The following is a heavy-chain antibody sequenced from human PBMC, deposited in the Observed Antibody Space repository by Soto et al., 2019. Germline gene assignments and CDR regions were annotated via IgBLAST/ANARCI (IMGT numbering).Heavy chain of an antibody. CDR3: ATAYSSSWYPGYYGMDV. J-gene: IGHJ6*02. Sequence: ASVKVSCKVSGYTLTELSMHWMRQAPGKGLEWMGGFDPEDGETIYAQKFQGRVTMTEDTSTDTAYTELSSLRSEDTAVYYCATAYSSSWYPGYYGMDVWGQGTTVTVS. V-gene: IGHV1-24*01. D-gene: IGHD6-13*01. CDR1: GYTLTELS. CDR2: FDPEDGET.